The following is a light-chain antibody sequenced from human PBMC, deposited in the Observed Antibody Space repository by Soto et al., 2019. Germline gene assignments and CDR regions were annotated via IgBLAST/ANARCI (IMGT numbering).Light chain of an antibody. J-gene: IGLJ3*02. V-gene: IGLV2-8*01. CDR1: SSDVGGYNY. Sequence: QSALTQPPSASGSPGQSVTIPCTGTSSDVGGYNYVSWYQHYAGKVPKLMIYEVTKRPSGVPDRFSGSKSGNTASLTVSGLQAEDEAEYYCTSYTSITTLWVFGGGTKLTVL. CDR2: EVT. CDR3: TSYTSITTLWV.